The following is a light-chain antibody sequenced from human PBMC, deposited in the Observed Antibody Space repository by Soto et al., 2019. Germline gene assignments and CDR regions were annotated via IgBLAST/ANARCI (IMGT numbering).Light chain of an antibody. CDR1: QSVDRN. CDR2: GAS. CDR3: QQYDSWPLT. Sequence: EIVMTRSPGTLSVSTEEGATLSCRASQSVDRNLAWYQQKPGQASRLLIYGASTRPTGIPDRFSGSGSGTEFSLTISSLQSEDFAVYYCQQYDSWPLTFGGGTKVEIK. J-gene: IGKJ4*01. V-gene: IGKV3D-15*01.